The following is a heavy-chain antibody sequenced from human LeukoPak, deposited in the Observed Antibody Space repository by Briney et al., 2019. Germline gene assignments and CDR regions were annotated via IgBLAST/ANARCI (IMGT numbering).Heavy chain of an antibody. V-gene: IGHV3-23*01. CDR2: ISGSGGST. CDR3: AKGTVFGVVITYYYYGLDV. J-gene: IGHJ6*02. CDR1: GFTFSNYA. Sequence: GGSLRLSCAASGFTFSNYAITWVRQAPGKGLEWVSGISGSGGSTYYADPVKGRFTISRDNSKNTLYLQMNSLRAEDTAVYYCAKGTVFGVVITYYYYGLDVWGQGTTVTVSS. D-gene: IGHD3-3*01.